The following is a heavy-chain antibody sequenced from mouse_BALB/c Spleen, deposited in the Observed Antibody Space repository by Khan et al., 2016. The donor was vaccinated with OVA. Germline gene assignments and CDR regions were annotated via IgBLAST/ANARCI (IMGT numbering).Heavy chain of an antibody. CDR3: VRDGAYHRNDGWFAY. J-gene: IGHJ3*01. V-gene: IGHV1-4*01. CDR2: IKLNNGYT. D-gene: IGHD2-14*01. CDR1: GYTFTSYT. Sequence: QVKLEESGAELARPGASVKISCKASGYTFTSYTINWINLRPGQGLEWMGYIKLNNGYTNYNQKFKDKATLTADKSSTTAYMQLSSLTTDDSAVYNCVRDGAYHRNDGWFAYWGQGTLVTVSA.